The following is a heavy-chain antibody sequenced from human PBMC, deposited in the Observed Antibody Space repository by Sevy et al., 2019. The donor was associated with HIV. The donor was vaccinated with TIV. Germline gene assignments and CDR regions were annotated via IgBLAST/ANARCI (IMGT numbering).Heavy chain of an antibody. V-gene: IGHV4-34*01. J-gene: IGHJ6*02. D-gene: IGHD3-10*01. CDR3: ARGKAVVRGVIMYYYYGMDV. CDR1: GGSFSGYY. Sequence: SETLSLTCAVYGGSFSGYYWSWIRQPPGKGLEWIGEINHSGSTNYNPSLKSRGTISVDTSKNQFSLKLSSVTAADTAMYYCARGKAVVRGVIMYYYYGMDVWGQGTTVTVSS. CDR2: INHSGST.